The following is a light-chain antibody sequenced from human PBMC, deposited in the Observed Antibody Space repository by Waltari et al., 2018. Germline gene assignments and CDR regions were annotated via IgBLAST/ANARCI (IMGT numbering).Light chain of an antibody. J-gene: IGKJ2*01. CDR2: DAS. V-gene: IGKV3-11*01. CDR3: QQRSNWPYT. Sequence: EIVLTQSPATLSLSPGERATLSCRASQTVRSYLAWYQQKPGQAPRLLIFDASSRATGIPAKFSGSGSGTDFTLIVSNLEPEDFAVYYCQQRSNWPYTFGQGTRVEIK. CDR1: QTVRSY.